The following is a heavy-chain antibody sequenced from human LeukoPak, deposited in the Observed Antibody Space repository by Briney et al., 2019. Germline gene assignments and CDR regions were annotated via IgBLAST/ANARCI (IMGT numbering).Heavy chain of an antibody. J-gene: IGHJ3*02. CDR3: ARVFPVTTDDAFDI. Sequence: VKPSETLPLTCTVSGGSISSSSYYCGWIRRPPGKGLEWIGSIYYSGSTYYNPSLKSRVTISVDTSKNQFSLTLSSVTAADTAVYYCARVFPVTTDDAFDIWGQGTMVTVSS. V-gene: IGHV4-39*07. CDR1: GGSISSSSYY. D-gene: IGHD4-17*01. CDR2: IYYSGST.